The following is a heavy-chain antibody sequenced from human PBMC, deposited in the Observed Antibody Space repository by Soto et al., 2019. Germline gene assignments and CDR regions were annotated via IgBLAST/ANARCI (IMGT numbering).Heavy chain of an antibody. CDR1: GGTFSSYA. CDR2: IIRIFGTA. V-gene: IGHV1-69*12. Sequence: QVQLVQSGAEVKKPGSSVKVSCKASGGTFSSYAISWVRQAPGQGLAWMGGIIRIFGTADYAQKFPGRVTITADESTSTASMELRSLRSEDTAVYYWATPPAGYCYYGMDVWGQGTTVTVSS. J-gene: IGHJ6*02. CDR3: ATPPAGYCYYGMDV.